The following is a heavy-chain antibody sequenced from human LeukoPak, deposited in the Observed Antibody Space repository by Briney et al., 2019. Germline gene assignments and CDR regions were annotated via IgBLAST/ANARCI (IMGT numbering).Heavy chain of an antibody. CDR1: GYTFSSYA. CDR2: ISGSGDNT. Sequence: GGSLRLSCAASGYTFSSYAMSWVRQAPGKGLEWVSGISGSGDNTHYADSVKGRFTISRDNSKNTLYLQMNSLRAEDTAVYYCAKDRGSGKRTFGCWGQGTLVTVSS. J-gene: IGHJ4*02. D-gene: IGHD6-25*01. V-gene: IGHV3-23*01. CDR3: AKDRGSGKRTFGC.